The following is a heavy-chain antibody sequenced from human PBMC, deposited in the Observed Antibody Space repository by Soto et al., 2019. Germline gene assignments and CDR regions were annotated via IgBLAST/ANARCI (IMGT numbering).Heavy chain of an antibody. V-gene: IGHV5-10-1*01. J-gene: IGHJ3*02. CDR1: GYSFTSYW. CDR2: IDPSDSYT. CDR3: SSDLYIAAAGNDAFDN. Sequence: GESLKSSCQGSGYSFTSYWISWVRQMPGKVLEWMGRIDPSDSYTNYSPSFQGHVTISADKSISTAYLQWSSLKASDTAMYYGSSDLYIAAAGNDAFDNWGQGTMVNDSS. D-gene: IGHD6-13*01.